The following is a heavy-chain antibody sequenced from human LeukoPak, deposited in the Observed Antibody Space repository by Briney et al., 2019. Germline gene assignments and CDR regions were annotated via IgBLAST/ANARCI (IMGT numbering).Heavy chain of an antibody. V-gene: IGHV1-2*02. CDR1: GYTFTGYY. CDR2: INPNSGGT. CDR3: ARAIAGAGSKGYFDY. J-gene: IGHJ4*02. Sequence: ASVKVSCKASGYTFTGYYMHWVRQAPGQGLEWMGWINPNSGGTNYTQKFQDRVTMTRDTSISTAYMGLSRLRSDDTAVYYCARAIAGAGSKGYFDYWGQGTLVTVSS. D-gene: IGHD6-13*01.